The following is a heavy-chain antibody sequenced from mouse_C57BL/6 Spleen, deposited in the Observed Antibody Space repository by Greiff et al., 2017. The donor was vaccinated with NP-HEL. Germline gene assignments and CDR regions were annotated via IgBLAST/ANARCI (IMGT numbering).Heavy chain of an antibody. D-gene: IGHD1-1*01. CDR1: GFTFSSYA. CDR2: ISDGGSYT. Sequence: EVMLVESGGGLVKPGGSLKLSCAASGFTFSSYAMSWVRQTPEKRLEWVATISDGGSYTYYPDNVKGRFTISRDNAKNNLYLQMSHLKSEDTAMYYCARDTYYYGSKFAYWGQGTLVTVSA. CDR3: ARDTYYYGSKFAY. J-gene: IGHJ3*01. V-gene: IGHV5-4*01.